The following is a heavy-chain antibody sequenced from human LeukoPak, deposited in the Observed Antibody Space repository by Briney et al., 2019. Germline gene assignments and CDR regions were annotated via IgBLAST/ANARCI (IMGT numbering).Heavy chain of an antibody. CDR1: GFTFSSYG. V-gene: IGHV3-30*18. D-gene: IGHD2-2*01. CDR2: ISYDGSNK. Sequence: PGGSLRLSCAASGFTFSSYGMHWVRQAPGKGLEWVAVISYDGSNKYYADSVKGRFTISRDNSKNTLNLQMNSLRVEDTALYYCAKEGAMSQWAFDIWGRGTIVTVSS. CDR3: AKEGAMSQWAFDI. J-gene: IGHJ3*02.